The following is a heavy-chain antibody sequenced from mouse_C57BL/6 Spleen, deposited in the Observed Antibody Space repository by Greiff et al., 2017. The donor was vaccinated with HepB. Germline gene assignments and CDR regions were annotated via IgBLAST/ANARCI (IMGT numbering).Heavy chain of an antibody. CDR3: ARTYSDYGWYFDV. CDR2: ILPGSGST. J-gene: IGHJ1*03. Sequence: QVQLQQSGAELMKPGASVKLSCKASGYTFTGYWIEWVKQRPGHGLEWIGEILPGSGSTNYNEKFKGKATFTADTSSNTAYMQLRSLTTEESAIFYCARTYSDYGWYFDVWGTGTTVTVAS. D-gene: IGHD2-13*01. V-gene: IGHV1-9*01. CDR1: GYTFTGYW.